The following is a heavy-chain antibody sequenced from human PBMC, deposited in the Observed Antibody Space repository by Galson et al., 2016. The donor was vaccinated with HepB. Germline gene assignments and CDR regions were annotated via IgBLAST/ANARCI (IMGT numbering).Heavy chain of an antibody. J-gene: IGHJ6*02. CDR3: ARLDSYGLNYYYGMDV. D-gene: IGHD5-18*01. CDR1: GFTFSRYG. CDR2: VSGSDDST. Sequence: SLRLSCAAPGFTFSRYGMSWVRQGPGKGLEWVSAVSGSDDSTYYADSVKGRFTISRDNSKNTLYLQMNSLRAEDTAVYFCARLDSYGLNYYYGMDVWGQGTTVTVSS. V-gene: IGHV3-23*01.